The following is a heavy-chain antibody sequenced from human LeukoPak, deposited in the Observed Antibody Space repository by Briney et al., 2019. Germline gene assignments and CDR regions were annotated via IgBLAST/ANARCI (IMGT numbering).Heavy chain of an antibody. CDR1: AFSVGPSF. CDR2: IYTGGST. D-gene: IGHD2-15*01. J-gene: IGHJ4*02. V-gene: IGHV3-53*01. CDR3: ARGLGTNYGGYCTGGSCPVY. Sequence: GGSLRLSCVDSAFSVGPSFMSWVRQAPGKGLEWVSVIYTGGSTYSADSVKGRFTISRDYSENTVYLQMNSLRVEDTAVYYCARGLGTNYGGYCTGGSCPVYWGQGTLVTVSS.